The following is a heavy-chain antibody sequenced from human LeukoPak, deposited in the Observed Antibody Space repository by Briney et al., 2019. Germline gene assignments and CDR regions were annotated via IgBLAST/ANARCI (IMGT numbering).Heavy chain of an antibody. V-gene: IGHV3-7*01. J-gene: IGHJ3*02. Sequence: GGSLGLSCAASGLTFSSYWMSWVRQAPGKGLEWVANIKQDGSEKYYVDSVKGRFTISRDNAKNSLYLQMNSLRAEDTAVYYCADLISYSSDPDAFDIWGQGTMVTVSS. CDR2: IKQDGSEK. D-gene: IGHD6-25*01. CDR1: GLTFSSYW. CDR3: ADLISYSSDPDAFDI.